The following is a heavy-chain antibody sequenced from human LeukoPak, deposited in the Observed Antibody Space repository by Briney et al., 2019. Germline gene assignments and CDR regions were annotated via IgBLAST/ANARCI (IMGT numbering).Heavy chain of an antibody. V-gene: IGHV3-23*01. CDR1: GFTFSSYA. J-gene: IGHJ4*02. D-gene: IGHD3-22*01. CDR3: AKDGGSTVVVTEYYFDY. Sequence: GGSLRLSCAASGFTFSSYAMSWVRQAPGKGLEWVSAISGSGGSTYYADSVKGRFTISRDNSENTLYLQMNSLRAEDTAVYYCAKDGGSTVVVTEYYFDYWGQGTLVTVSS. CDR2: ISGSGGST.